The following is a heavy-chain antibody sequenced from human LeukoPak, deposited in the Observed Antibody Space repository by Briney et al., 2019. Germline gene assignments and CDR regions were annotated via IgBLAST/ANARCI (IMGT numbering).Heavy chain of an antibody. CDR3: AREETTMVRGVIPPFDY. J-gene: IGHJ4*02. D-gene: IGHD3-10*01. CDR2: IYHSGST. Sequence: SETLSLTCTVSGYSISSGYYWGWIRQPPGKGLEWIGSIYHSGSTYYNPSLKSRVTMSVDTSKNQFSLQLNSVTPEDTAVYYCAREETTMVRGVIPPFDYWGQGTLVTVSS. V-gene: IGHV4-38-2*02. CDR1: GYSISSGYY.